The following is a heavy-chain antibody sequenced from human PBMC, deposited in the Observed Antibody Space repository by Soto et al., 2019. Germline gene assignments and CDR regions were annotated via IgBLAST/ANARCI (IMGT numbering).Heavy chain of an antibody. CDR3: VRDRGRQLLVYAFDI. CDR1: GFTFRSYA. J-gene: IGHJ3*02. D-gene: IGHD6-19*01. Sequence: GGSLRLSCAASGFTFRSYAMHWVRQAPGKGLEWLAVISYDGSNKYYADSVKGRFTISRDNSMNTRYLKMNSLRAEDTAVQYCVRDRGRQLLVYAFDIWGQGTMVTVSS. V-gene: IGHV3-30*04. CDR2: ISYDGSNK.